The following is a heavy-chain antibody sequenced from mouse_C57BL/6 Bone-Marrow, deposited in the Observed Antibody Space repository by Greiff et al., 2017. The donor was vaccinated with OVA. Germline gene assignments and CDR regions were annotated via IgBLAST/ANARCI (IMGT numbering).Heavy chain of an antibody. V-gene: IGHV5-15*01. CDR1: GFTFSDYG. J-gene: IGHJ1*03. Sequence: EVQVVESGGGLVQPGGSLKLSCAASGFTFSDYGMAWVRQAPRKGPEWVAFISNLAYSIYYADTVTGRFTISRENAKNTLYLEMSSLRSEDTAMYYCARHGSSPWYFDVWGTGTTVTVSS. D-gene: IGHD1-1*01. CDR3: ARHGSSPWYFDV. CDR2: ISNLAYSI.